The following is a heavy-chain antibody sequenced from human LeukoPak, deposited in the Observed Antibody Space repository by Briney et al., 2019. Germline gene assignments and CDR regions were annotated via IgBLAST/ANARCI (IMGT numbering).Heavy chain of an antibody. CDR1: GITFGTYA. J-gene: IGHJ4*02. CDR2: ISGSGGST. CDR3: AKVQGVVVTGTFDY. Sequence: GGSLRLSCAASGITFGTYAMTWVRQAPGKGLEWVSAISGSGGSTYYADSVKGRFTISRDNSKNTLYLQMNSLRAEDTAVYYCAKVQGVVVTGTFDYWGQGTLVTVSS. V-gene: IGHV3-23*01. D-gene: IGHD2-21*02.